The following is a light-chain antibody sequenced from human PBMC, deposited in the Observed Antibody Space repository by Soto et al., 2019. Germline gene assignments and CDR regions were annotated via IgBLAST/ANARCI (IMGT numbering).Light chain of an antibody. J-gene: IGKJ5*01. V-gene: IGKV1-27*01. CDR3: QKFNTAPLT. CDR1: QDISVY. Sequence: DIQMTQSPSSLSASVGDRVTITCRASQDISVYLAWYQQKPGKVPKLLIYSASTLQSGVPSRFSGSGSGTDLTLTISSRQPEDVATYYCQKFNTAPLTFGQGTRLEIK. CDR2: SAS.